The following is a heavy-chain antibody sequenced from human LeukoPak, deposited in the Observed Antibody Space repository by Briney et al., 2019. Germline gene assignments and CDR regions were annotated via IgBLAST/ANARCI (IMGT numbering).Heavy chain of an antibody. CDR3: ASSGSGSYNPPFDY. CDR1: GGSISSGSYY. CDR2: FYNSGST. Sequence: SETLSLTCTVSGGSISSGSYYWSWIRQPAGKGLEWIGRFYNSGSTNYNPSLKSRVTISVDTSKNQFSLTLSSVTAADTAVYYCASSGSGSYNPPFDYWGQGTLVTVSS. D-gene: IGHD3-10*01. V-gene: IGHV4-61*02. J-gene: IGHJ4*02.